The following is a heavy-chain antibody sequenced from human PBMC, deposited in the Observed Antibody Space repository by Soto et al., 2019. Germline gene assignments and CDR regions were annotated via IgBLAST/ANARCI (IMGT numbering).Heavy chain of an antibody. CDR1: GFTFSRYG. CDR2: ISYDGSNK. Sequence: QVQLVESGGGVVQPGRSLRLSCAASGFTFSRYGMHWVRQAPGKGLEWVAVISYDGSNKYYADSVKGRFTISRDNSKNTLYLQMNSLRAEDTAVYYCAKDWADSSGWQNWGQGTLVTVSS. J-gene: IGHJ4*02. D-gene: IGHD6-19*01. CDR3: AKDWADSSGWQN. V-gene: IGHV3-30*18.